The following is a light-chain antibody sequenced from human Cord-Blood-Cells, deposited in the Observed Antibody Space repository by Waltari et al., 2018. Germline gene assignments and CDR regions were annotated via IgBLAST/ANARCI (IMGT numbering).Light chain of an antibody. CDR3: QQRSNWPPWT. CDR2: DAS. Sequence: IVLTQYPAILSLSPGVRATLPCSASQSVSSYLARSQQKPGQAPSLLIYDASNRATGIPARFCGSGSGTDFTLTISSLEPEDFAVYYCQQRSNWPPWTFGQGTKVEIK. V-gene: IGKV3-11*01. J-gene: IGKJ1*01. CDR1: QSVSSY.